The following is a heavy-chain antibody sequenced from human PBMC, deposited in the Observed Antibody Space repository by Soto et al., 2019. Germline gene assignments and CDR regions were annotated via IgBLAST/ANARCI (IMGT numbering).Heavy chain of an antibody. CDR2: ISYDGSNK. V-gene: IGHV3-30*18. D-gene: IGHD5-12*01. J-gene: IGHJ4*02. Sequence: QVQLVESGGGVVQPGRSLRLSCAASGFTFSSYGMHWVRQAPGKGLEWVAVISYDGSNKYYADSVKGRFTISRDNSKNTLYLQMNSLRAEDTAVYYCAKALVACYYFDYWGQGTLVTVSS. CDR1: GFTFSSYG. CDR3: AKALVACYYFDY.